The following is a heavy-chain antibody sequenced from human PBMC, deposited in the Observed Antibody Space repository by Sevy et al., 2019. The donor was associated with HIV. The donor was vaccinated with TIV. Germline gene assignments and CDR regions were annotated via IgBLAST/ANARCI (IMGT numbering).Heavy chain of an antibody. V-gene: IGHV3-30*02. CDR3: VKGPHPAVTTSYALDV. CDR1: GFIFKSYG. Sequence: GGSLRLSCAASGFIFKSYGMLWVRQAPGKGLEWVTFIRNDGSTKYYADSVRGRFTASRDNPKNTLYLQMNSLRPEDTAVYYCVKGPHPAVTTSYALDVWGQGTTVTVSS. CDR2: IRNDGSTK. J-gene: IGHJ6*02. D-gene: IGHD4-17*01.